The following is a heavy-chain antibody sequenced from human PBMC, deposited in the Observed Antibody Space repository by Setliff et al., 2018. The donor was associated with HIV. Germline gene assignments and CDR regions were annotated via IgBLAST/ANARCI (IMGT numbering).Heavy chain of an antibody. V-gene: IGHV4-39*07. D-gene: IGHD4-17*01. Sequence: SETLSLTCSVSGGSVSSSSHYRGWIRQPPGKGLEWIGSIYYSGSTYYNPSLKSRLTMSLDTSKNEFSLKLSSVTAADTAVYYCARVQMAYAAFDVWGQGTMGTVS. CDR1: GGSVSSSSHY. CDR3: ARVQMAYAAFDV. J-gene: IGHJ3*01. CDR2: IYYSGST.